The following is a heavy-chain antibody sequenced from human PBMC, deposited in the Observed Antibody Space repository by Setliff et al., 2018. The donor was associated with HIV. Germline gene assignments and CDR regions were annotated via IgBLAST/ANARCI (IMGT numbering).Heavy chain of an antibody. CDR3: ARVPVAGANWFDP. Sequence: PSETLSLTCSVSGGSISSSTYYWGWIRQSPGKRLEWIGSVSQSGSTYYNPSLKSRITISVHRSKNLFSLKLISVTAADQGVYYCARVPVAGANWFDPWGLGTLVTVSS. CDR1: GGSISSSTYY. J-gene: IGHJ5*02. CDR2: VSQSGST. V-gene: IGHV4-39*01. D-gene: IGHD2-21*01.